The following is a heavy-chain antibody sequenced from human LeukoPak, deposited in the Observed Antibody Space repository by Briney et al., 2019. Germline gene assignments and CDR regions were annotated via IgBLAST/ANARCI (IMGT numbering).Heavy chain of an antibody. Sequence: SETLSLTCAVSGFSISSDYYWGWIRQPPGKGLEWIGSIYRSGNTYSNSSLKSRVILSIDTSKNQFSLRLTSVTTADTAVYYCERRSVATPSDAWGQGTLVTVSS. CDR2: IYRSGNT. J-gene: IGHJ5*02. D-gene: IGHD4-23*01. CDR3: ERRSVATPSDA. V-gene: IGHV4-38-2*01. CDR1: GFSISSDYY.